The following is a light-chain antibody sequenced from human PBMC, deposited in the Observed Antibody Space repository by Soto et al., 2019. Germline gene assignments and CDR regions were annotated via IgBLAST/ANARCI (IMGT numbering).Light chain of an antibody. J-gene: IGLJ2*01. Sequence: QSVLTQPRSVSGSPGQSVTISCTGTSSDVGGYNSVSWYQQHPGKAPKLMIYDVSKLPSGVPDRFSGSKSGNTASLTISGLQAEDEADYSCCSYAGSYTVFGRGTKVTVL. V-gene: IGLV2-11*01. CDR3: CSYAGSYTV. CDR1: SSDVGGYNS. CDR2: DVS.